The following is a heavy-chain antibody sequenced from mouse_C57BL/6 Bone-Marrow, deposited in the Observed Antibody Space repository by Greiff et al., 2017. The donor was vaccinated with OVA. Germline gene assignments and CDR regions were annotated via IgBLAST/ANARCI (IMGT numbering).Heavy chain of an antibody. D-gene: IGHD1-1*01. V-gene: IGHV1-82*01. CDR2: IYPGDGDT. CDR3: ARREYYYGSSYDWYFDV. CDR1: GYAFSSSW. J-gene: IGHJ1*03. Sequence: QVQLQQSGPELVKPGASVKISCKASGYAFSSSWMNWVKQRPGKGLEWIGRIYPGDGDTNYNGKFKGKATLTADKSSSTAYMQLSSLTSEDSAVYFGARREYYYGSSYDWYFDVWGTGTTVTVSS.